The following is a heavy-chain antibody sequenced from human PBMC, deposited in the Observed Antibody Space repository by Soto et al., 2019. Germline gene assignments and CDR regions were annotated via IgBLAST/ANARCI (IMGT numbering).Heavy chain of an antibody. CDR3: ARSYIDGSGHFDY. Sequence: GASVKVSCKASGGTFSSYTISWVRQAPGQGLEWMGRISAIHGKTNYAQKLQGRVTMTTDTSTSTAYMELRSLRSDDTAVYYCARSYIDGSGHFDYWGQGTLVTVSS. D-gene: IGHD3-22*01. CDR1: GGTFSSYT. V-gene: IGHV1-18*01. CDR2: ISAIHGKT. J-gene: IGHJ4*02.